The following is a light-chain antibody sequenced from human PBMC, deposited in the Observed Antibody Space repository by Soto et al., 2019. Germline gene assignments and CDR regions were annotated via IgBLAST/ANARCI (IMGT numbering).Light chain of an antibody. V-gene: IGKV2-28*01. J-gene: IGKJ4*01. CDR3: AQGLATPFT. Sequence: EIVLTQSPLSLHVTPGEPASISCRSSRNLLHSNGYYYLDWYLQKPGQSPQLLIYLGSNRASGVPDRFSGSGSGTDVTLTISRVEAEDVGVYFCAQGLATPFTVGGGTKVEI. CDR2: LGS. CDR1: RNLLHSNGYYY.